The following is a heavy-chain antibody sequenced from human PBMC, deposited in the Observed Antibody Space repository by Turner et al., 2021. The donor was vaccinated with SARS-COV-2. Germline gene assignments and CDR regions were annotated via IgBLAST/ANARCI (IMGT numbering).Heavy chain of an antibody. CDR3: ASSLSVRGVKGDFDY. V-gene: IGHV1-24*01. Sequence: QVQLVQSGAEVKKPGASVKVSCKVSGYTLIELSMHWVRQAPGKGLEWMGGFDPEDAETIYAQKFQGRATMTEDTSTDTAYMELSSLRSEDTAVYYCASSLSVRGVKGDFDYWGQGTLVTVSS. CDR2: FDPEDAET. CDR1: GYTLIELS. J-gene: IGHJ4*02. D-gene: IGHD3-10*01.